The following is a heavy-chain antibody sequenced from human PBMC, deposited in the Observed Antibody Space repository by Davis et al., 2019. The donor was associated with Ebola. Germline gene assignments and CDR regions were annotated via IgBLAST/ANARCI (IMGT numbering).Heavy chain of an antibody. D-gene: IGHD3-3*01. J-gene: IGHJ6*03. V-gene: IGHV3-7*03. CDR2: IKQDGSEK. CDR1: GFTFSSYW. CDR3: ARERVHYDSSYYMDV. Sequence: GESLKISCAASGFTFSSYWMSWVRQAPGKGLEWVANIKQDGSEKYYVDSVKGRFTISRDNAKNSLYLQMNSLRAEDTAVYYCARERVHYDSSYYMDVWGKGTTVTVSS.